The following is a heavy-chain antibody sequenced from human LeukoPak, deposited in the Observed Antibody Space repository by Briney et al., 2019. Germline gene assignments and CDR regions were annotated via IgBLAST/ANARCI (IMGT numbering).Heavy chain of an antibody. CDR2: IIPILGIA. Sequence: ASVKVSRKASGGTFSSYAISWVRQAPGQGFEWMGRIIPILGIANYAQKFQGRVTITADKSTSTAYMELSSLRSEDTAVYYCARELRGYMDWFDPWGQGTLVTVSS. V-gene: IGHV1-69*04. CDR1: GGTFSSYA. D-gene: IGHD2-2*02. CDR3: ARELRGYMDWFDP. J-gene: IGHJ5*02.